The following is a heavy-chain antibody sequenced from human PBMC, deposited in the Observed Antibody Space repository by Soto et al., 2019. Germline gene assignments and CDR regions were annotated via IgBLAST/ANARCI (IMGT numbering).Heavy chain of an antibody. CDR3: ARGKLSDYVWGSYRYHFDY. CDR1: GGSFSGYY. D-gene: IGHD3-16*02. J-gene: IGHJ4*02. CDR2: INHSGST. V-gene: IGHV4-34*01. Sequence: PETLPLTCAVYGGSFSGYYWSWIRQPPGKGLEWIGEINHSGSTNSNPSLKSRVTISVDTSKNQFSLKLSSVTAADTAVYYCARGKLSDYVWGSYRYHFDYWGQGTVVTVS.